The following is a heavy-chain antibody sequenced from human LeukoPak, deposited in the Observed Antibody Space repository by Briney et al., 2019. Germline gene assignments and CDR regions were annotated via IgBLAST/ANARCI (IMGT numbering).Heavy chain of an antibody. CDR1: GFTFSSYA. CDR3: AKSWSGYYHYYMDV. CDR2: IRNDGTNK. D-gene: IGHD3-3*01. J-gene: IGHJ6*03. V-gene: IGHV3-30*02. Sequence: GGSLRLSCAASGFTFSSYAMTWVRQAPGKGLEWVASIRNDGTNKNHVDSVKGRFAISRDNSKNTLFLQMDSLRPEDTAIYYCAKSWSGYYHYYMDVWGKGTTVTVSS.